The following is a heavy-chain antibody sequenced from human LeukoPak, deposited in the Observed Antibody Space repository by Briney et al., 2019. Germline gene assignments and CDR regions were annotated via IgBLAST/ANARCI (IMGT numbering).Heavy chain of an antibody. CDR2: IYYSGST. D-gene: IGHD1-26*01. Sequence: SETLSLTCTVSGGSISSGGYYWGWIRQPPGKGLEWIGSIYYSGSTYYNPSLKSRVTISVDTSKSQFSLKLSSVTAADTAIYYCARNIVGPRQVDHWGQGTLVTVSS. CDR3: ARNIVGPRQVDH. CDR1: GGSISSGGYY. J-gene: IGHJ4*02. V-gene: IGHV4-39*07.